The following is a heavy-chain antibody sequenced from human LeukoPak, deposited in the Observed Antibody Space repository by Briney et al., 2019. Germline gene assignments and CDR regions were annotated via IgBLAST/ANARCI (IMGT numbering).Heavy chain of an antibody. CDR2: VSYSGGT. V-gene: IGHV4-59*01. D-gene: IGHD3-10*01. CDR3: ARSAGDWFDP. Sequence: SETLSLTCTVSGGSISGYYWSWIRQPPGKGLEWLGYVSYSGGTNYNASLKGRVTISLDTSKNQFSLKLNSVTAADTAVYYCARSAGDWFDPWGQGTLVTVSS. CDR1: GGSISGYY. J-gene: IGHJ5*02.